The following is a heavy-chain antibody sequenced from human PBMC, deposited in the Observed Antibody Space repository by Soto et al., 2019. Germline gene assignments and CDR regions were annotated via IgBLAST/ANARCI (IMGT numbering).Heavy chain of an antibody. V-gene: IGHV3-7*01. Sequence: VSLRLSCAACGFIFRSYGMSWVRQAPGKGPEWVANINQDGSEKYYVDSVKGRFIISRDNAKNSLYLQMNSLRVEDTAVYYCARDGVEAGLYLDNWGQGTLVTVSS. CDR2: INQDGSEK. J-gene: IGHJ4*02. CDR1: GFIFRSYG. D-gene: IGHD3-16*01. CDR3: ARDGVEAGLYLDN.